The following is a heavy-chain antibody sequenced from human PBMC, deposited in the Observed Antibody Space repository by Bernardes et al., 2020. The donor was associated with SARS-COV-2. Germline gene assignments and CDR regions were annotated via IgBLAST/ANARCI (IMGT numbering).Heavy chain of an antibody. V-gene: IGHV3-73*01. D-gene: IGHD3-3*02. CDR2: IRSKANGYAT. CDR3: TRPLADFYYGMDV. Sequence: GSLRLSCAASGFTFSGSGVHWVRQPSGKGLEWVGRIRSKANGYATAYAASVKGRFTISRDDSKNTAYLQMNSLKTEDTAVYYCTRPLADFYYGMDVWGQGTTVTVSS. J-gene: IGHJ6*02. CDR1: GFTFSGSG.